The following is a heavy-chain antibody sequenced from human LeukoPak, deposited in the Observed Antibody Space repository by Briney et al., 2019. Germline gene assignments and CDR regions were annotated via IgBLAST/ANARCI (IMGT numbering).Heavy chain of an antibody. D-gene: IGHD3-9*01. CDR3: ASLNPYYDILTGYYTYYFDY. J-gene: IGHJ4*02. CDR1: GGSISSHY. Sequence: SETLSLTCTVSGGSISSHYWSWIRQPPGKGLEWIGYIYYSGSTYYNPSLKSRVTISVDTSKNQFSLKLSSVTAADTAVYYCASLNPYYDILTGYYTYYFDYWGQGTLVTVSS. V-gene: IGHV4-59*11. CDR2: IYYSGST.